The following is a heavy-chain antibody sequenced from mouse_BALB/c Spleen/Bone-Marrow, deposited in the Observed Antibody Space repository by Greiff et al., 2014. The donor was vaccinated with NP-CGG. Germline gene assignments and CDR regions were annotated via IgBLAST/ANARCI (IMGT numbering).Heavy chain of an antibody. CDR2: IDPENGDT. Sequence: EVKLEESGAELVRSGASVKLSCTASGFNIKDYYMHWVKQRPEQGLEWIGWIDPENGDTEYAPKLQGKATMTADTSSNTAYLQLSSLTSEDTAVYYCNRYDWYFDVWGAGTTVTVSS. D-gene: IGHD2-14*01. J-gene: IGHJ1*01. V-gene: IGHV14-4*02. CDR1: GFNIKDYY. CDR3: NRYDWYFDV.